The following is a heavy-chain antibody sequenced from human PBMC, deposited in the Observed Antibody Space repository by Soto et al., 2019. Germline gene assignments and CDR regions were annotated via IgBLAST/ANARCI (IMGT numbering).Heavy chain of an antibody. CDR3: ARRELRYSSSWYGGDAFDI. J-gene: IGHJ3*02. V-gene: IGHV5-51*01. CDR1: GYTFSTYW. D-gene: IGHD6-13*01. CDR2: IYPGDSNT. Sequence: PGESLKISCKGSGYTFSTYWIAWVRQMPGKGLEWMGIIYPGDSNTMYSPSFQGQVTISADKSISTAYLQWSSLKASDTAMYYCARRELRYSSSWYGGDAFDIWGQGTMVTVSS.